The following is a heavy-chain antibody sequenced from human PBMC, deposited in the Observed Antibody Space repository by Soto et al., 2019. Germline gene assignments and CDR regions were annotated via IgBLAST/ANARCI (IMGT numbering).Heavy chain of an antibody. CDR2: ISYSGST. Sequence: PSETLSLTCTVSGGSISSGGYYWSWIRQHPGTGLEWIGHISYSGSTNYNTSLKSRVTISVDTSKNQFSLKLSSVTAADTAVYYCARHRTPLYYDILTGYYIGDRAFDIWGQGTMVTVSS. V-gene: IGHV4-61*08. J-gene: IGHJ3*02. CDR1: GGSISSGGYY. CDR3: ARHRTPLYYDILTGYYIGDRAFDI. D-gene: IGHD3-9*01.